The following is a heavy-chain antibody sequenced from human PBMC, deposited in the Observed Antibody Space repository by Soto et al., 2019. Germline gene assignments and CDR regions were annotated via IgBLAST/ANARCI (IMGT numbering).Heavy chain of an antibody. CDR3: ARGVAARPTYYYYGTDV. D-gene: IGHD6-6*01. J-gene: IGHJ6*02. CDR2: IIPIFGTA. CDR1: GGTFSSYA. Sequence: QVQLVQSGAEVKKPGSSVKVSCKASGGTFSSYAISWVRQAPGQGLEWMGGIIPIFGTANYAQKFQGRVTITADESTSTAYMELSSLRSEDTAVYYCARGVAARPTYYYYGTDVWGQGTTVTVSS. V-gene: IGHV1-69*01.